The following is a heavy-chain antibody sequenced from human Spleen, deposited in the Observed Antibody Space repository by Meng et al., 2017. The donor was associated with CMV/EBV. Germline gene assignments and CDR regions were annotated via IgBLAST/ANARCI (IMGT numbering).Heavy chain of an antibody. D-gene: IGHD2-21*01. V-gene: IGHV3-7*01. CDR1: GFTFSSYW. J-gene: IGHJ3*01. CDR3: VRDEDCSRDCRGDAFEV. CDR2: VKHDGSKT. Sequence: GESLKISCAASGFTFSSYWMSWVRQAPGKGLEWVANVKHDGSKTYHVDSVKGRFSISRDNAKKSIYLQMNSLRAEDTAVYYCVRDEDCSRDCRGDAFEVWGQGTVVTVSS.